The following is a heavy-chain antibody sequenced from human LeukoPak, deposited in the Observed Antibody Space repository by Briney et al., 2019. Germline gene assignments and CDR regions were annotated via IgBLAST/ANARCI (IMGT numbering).Heavy chain of an antibody. J-gene: IGHJ2*01. Sequence: GASVKVSCKASGYTFTGYYMHWVRQAPGQGLEWMGWINPNSGGTNYAQKFQGRVTMTRDTSISTAYMELSRLRSDDTAVYYCARPVRGSGWYFDLWGRGTLVTVSS. CDR3: ARPVRGSGWYFDL. V-gene: IGHV1-2*02. CDR2: INPNSGGT. CDR1: GYTFTGYY. D-gene: IGHD6-19*01.